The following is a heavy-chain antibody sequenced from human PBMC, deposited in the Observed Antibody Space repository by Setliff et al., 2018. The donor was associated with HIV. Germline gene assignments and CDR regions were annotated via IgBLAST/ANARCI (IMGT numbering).Heavy chain of an antibody. CDR1: GAPFNGYY. CDR3: ASFFVTTVTNQDY. V-gene: IGHV4-34*01. Sequence: SETLSLTCAVYGAPFNGYYWAWIRQSPAKGLEWIGEIYHSGIVNYNPSLQSRVAISTDTSKNQFSLKLTSVTAADTAMYYCASFFVTTVTNQDYWGQGTPVTVSS. D-gene: IGHD4-17*01. CDR2: IYHSGIV. J-gene: IGHJ4*02.